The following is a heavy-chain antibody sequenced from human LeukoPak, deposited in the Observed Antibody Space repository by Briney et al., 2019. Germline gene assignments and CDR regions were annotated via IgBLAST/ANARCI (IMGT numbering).Heavy chain of an antibody. CDR3: VRDWDHFDFDS. Sequence: GGPLSPSLAAPELTFINYGIPWFRQAPGKGLGWVSRIKGDGSHTVYADSVKGRFTISRDNAKNTLYLQMKSLRDEDTAVYYCVRDWDHFDFDSWGQGTLVTVSS. CDR1: ELTFINYG. V-gene: IGHV3-74*01. D-gene: IGHD1-14*01. J-gene: IGHJ5*01. CDR2: IKGDGSHT.